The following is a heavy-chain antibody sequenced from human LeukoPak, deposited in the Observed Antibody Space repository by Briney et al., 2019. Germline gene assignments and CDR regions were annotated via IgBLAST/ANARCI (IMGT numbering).Heavy chain of an antibody. CDR3: AKAENWRGYFDWLLFFDY. D-gene: IGHD3-9*01. CDR2: ISGSGGTT. V-gene: IGHV3-23*01. CDR1: GFTVSSNY. J-gene: IGHJ4*02. Sequence: PGGSLRLSCAASGFTVSSNYINWVRQAPGKGLEWVSAISGSGGTTYYADSVKGRFTISRDNSKNTLYLQMNSLRAEDTAVYYCAKAENWRGYFDWLLFFDYWGQGTLVTVPS.